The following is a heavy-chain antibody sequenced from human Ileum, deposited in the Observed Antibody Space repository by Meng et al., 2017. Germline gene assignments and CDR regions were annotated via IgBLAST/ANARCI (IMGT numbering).Heavy chain of an antibody. CDR3: VRHGGKYFDS. Sequence: QGQLQESGPRLVAPSGTLSLTCTVSGGSISSSFYWSWVRQSPGKGLEWIGQIYLAGSPKYNPSLESRVTISVDKSKNQFSLRLASVTAADTAIFYCVRHGGKYFDSWGQGTLVTVSS. CDR2: IYLAGSP. V-gene: IGHV4-4*02. J-gene: IGHJ4*02. CDR1: GGSISSSFY. D-gene: IGHD2-15*01.